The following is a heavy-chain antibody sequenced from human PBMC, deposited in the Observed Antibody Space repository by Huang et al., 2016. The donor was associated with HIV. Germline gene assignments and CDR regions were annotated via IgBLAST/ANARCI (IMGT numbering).Heavy chain of an antibody. V-gene: IGHV3-30*18. J-gene: IGHJ2*01. CDR2: ISTDGINK. CDR1: GITFRIYG. Sequence: QVQLVESGGGVVQPGRSLRLSCAASGITFRIYGMHWVRQAPGKGLEWVALISTDGINKYYVDSVKGRLTISRDKSKKSLYLQMNSLRVEDTAVYYCAKEEGYCSGDTCFSDRYFDIWGRGTLVRVSS. CDR3: AKEEGYCSGDTCFSDRYFDI. D-gene: IGHD2-15*01.